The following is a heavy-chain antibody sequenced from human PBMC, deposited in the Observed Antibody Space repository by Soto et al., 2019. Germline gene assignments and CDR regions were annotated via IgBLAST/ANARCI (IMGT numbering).Heavy chain of an antibody. J-gene: IGHJ3*02. CDR3: ARDGDGYPGAFDI. Sequence: SETLSLTCTVSGGSISSSSYYWGWIRQPPGKGLEWIGSIYYSGSTYYNPSLKSRVTISVDTSKNQFSLKLSSVTAADTAVYYCARDGDGYPGAFDIWGQGTMVTVSS. V-gene: IGHV4-39*07. CDR2: IYYSGST. D-gene: IGHD5-12*01. CDR1: GGSISSSSYY.